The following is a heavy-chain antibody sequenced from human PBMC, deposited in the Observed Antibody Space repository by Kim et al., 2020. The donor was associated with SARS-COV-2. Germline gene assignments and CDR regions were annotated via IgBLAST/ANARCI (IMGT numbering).Heavy chain of an antibody. Sequence: SETLSLTCTVSGDSISSYYCSWVRQLPGKGLEWVCYICYSGTTNYNPSPNSRGTISCDASTNQFSLELTSVTDADAAAAYYSCAEGRGSWLPFGCWG. CDR2: ICYSGTT. V-gene: IGHV4-59*01. CDR3: SCAEGRGSWLPFGC. J-gene: IGHJ5*01. D-gene: IGHD2-21*01. CDR1: GDSISSYY.